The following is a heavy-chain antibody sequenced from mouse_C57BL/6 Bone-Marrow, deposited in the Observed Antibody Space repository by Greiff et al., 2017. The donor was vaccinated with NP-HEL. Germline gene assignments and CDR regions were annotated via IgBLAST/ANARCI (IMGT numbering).Heavy chain of an antibody. Sequence: VQLQQSGPGLVKPSQSLFLTCSITGFPITSGYYWIWIRQSPGKPLEWMGYITHSGETFYNPSLQSPISITRDTSKNQFFLQLNSVTTEDTAMYYCAGDRSGYGDFDNWGQGTTLTVSS. CDR1: GFPITSGYY. D-gene: IGHD3-2*02. V-gene: IGHV12-3*01. CDR3: AGDRSGYGDFDN. J-gene: IGHJ2*01. CDR2: ITHSGET.